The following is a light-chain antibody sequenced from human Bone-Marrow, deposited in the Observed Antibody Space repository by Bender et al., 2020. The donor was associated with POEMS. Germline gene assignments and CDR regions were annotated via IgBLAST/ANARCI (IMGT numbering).Light chain of an antibody. V-gene: IGLV1-44*01. J-gene: IGLJ1*01. Sequence: QSVLTQPPSASGTPGQRVTISCSGGSSNIGAHAVNWYQHLPGTAPKLLIYSSHRRPSGVPGRFSGSKSGSTPSLTISGLQADDEAEYYCLSYVGNFVSVFGPGTKVTVL. CDR2: SSH. CDR1: SSNIGAHA. CDR3: LSYVGNFVSV.